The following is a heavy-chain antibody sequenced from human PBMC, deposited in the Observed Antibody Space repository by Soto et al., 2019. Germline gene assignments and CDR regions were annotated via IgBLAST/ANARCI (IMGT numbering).Heavy chain of an antibody. CDR2: ISSDSGGST. J-gene: IGHJ5*02. D-gene: IGHD2-2*01. CDR3: PKEGRRQPATSPPHWFDR. V-gene: IGHV3-23*01. Sequence: EVQLLESGGDLVQPGGSLRLTCAASGFTFSTYGMSWVRQAPGKGLEWVSSISSDSGGSTYYADSVKDRFTISRDNSKNTLYLQMNTLRAEDTAVYYCPKEGRRQPATSPPHWFDRWGQGTLVTVSS. CDR1: GFTFSTYG.